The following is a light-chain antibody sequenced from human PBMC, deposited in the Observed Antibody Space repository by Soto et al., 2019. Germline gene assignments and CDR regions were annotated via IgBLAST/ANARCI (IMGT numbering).Light chain of an antibody. CDR1: QDIRSD. CDR2: AAS. Sequence: AIQMTQFPSSLSASVGDRVTITCRASQDIRSDSGWYQQRPGKAPKLLIYAASSLQSGVPSRFSGSGSGTHFTLTVTSLQLEDVATYYCQQGASVPFTFGGGTKVDIK. CDR3: QQGASVPFT. J-gene: IGKJ4*01. V-gene: IGKV1-6*01.